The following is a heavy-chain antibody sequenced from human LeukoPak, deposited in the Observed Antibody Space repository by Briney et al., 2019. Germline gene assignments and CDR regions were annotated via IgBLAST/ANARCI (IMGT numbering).Heavy chain of an antibody. D-gene: IGHD4-17*01. CDR2: ISSSGAFT. V-gene: IGHV3-21*05. CDR1: GFTFSSYW. CDR3: ARRPDGDYFDY. Sequence: GGSLRLSCAASGFTFSSYWMQWVRQAPGKGLEWVSYISSSGAFTNSADSVKGHFTISRDNTKNSLSLQVKNLRAEDTAVYYCARRPDGDYFDYWGQGTQVTVSS. J-gene: IGHJ4*02.